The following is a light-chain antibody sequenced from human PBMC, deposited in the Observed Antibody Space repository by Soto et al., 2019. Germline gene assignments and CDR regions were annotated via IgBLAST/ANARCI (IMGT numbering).Light chain of an antibody. CDR2: EVS. CDR3: NSYTSSTSRPYV. CDR1: TNDVGGYNY. V-gene: IGLV2-14*01. J-gene: IGLJ1*01. Sequence: QSALTQPASVSGSPGQSITISCTGTTNDVGGYNYVSWYQQHPGKAPKLLIFEVSSRPSGVSNRFSGSKSGNTASLTISALQAEDEADYFCNSYTSSTSRPYVFXTGTKVTVL.